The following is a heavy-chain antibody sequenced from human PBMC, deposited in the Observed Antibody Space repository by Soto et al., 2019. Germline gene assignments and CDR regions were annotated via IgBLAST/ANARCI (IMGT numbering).Heavy chain of an antibody. CDR2: ISAYNGNT. CDR3: ARSTPYYDFWSGGWFDP. V-gene: IGHV1-18*01. D-gene: IGHD3-3*01. Sequence: QVQLVQSGAEVKKPGASVKVSCKASGYTFPSYGISWVRQAPGQGLEGMGWISAYNGNTNYAQKLQGRVTMTTDTSTSTAYMELRSLRSDDTAVYYCARSTPYYDFWSGGWFDPWGQGTLVTVSS. CDR1: GYTFPSYG. J-gene: IGHJ5*02.